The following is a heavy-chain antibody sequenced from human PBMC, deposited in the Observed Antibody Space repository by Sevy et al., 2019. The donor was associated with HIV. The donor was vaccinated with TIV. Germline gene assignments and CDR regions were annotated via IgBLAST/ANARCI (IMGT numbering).Heavy chain of an antibody. CDR1: GGSISSYY. D-gene: IGHD2-2*01. CDR2: IYYSGST. CDR3: ARDMLGYCSSTSCYAEGYFDY. V-gene: IGHV4-59*01. J-gene: IGHJ4*02. Sequence: SETLSLTCTVSGGSISSYYWSWSRQPPGKGLEWIGYIYYSGSTNYNPSLKSRVTISVDTSKNQFSLKLSSVTAADTAVYYCARDMLGYCSSTSCYAEGYFDYWGQGTLITVSS.